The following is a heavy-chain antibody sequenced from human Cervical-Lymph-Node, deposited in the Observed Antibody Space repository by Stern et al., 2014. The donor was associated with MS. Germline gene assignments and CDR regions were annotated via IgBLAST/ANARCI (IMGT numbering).Heavy chain of an antibody. V-gene: IGHV1-18*01. CDR1: GSTFPTYG. D-gene: IGHD2-21*01. CDR3: AQSLAYYGMDV. Sequence: VQLVESGREVKKPGASVKVSCKAYGSTFPTYGIYWVRQAPGQGLEWVGRIRDYNGDTNSAQKFQGRVTMTKDTSTNTAYMELRSLTSDDTAVYYCAQSLAYYGMDVWGQGTTVTVSS. J-gene: IGHJ6*02. CDR2: IRDYNGDT.